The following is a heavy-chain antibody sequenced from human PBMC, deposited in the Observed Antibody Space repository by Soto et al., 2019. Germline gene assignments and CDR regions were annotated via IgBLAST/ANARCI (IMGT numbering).Heavy chain of an antibody. J-gene: IGHJ6*03. CDR3: AGRYCTNGVCYTNYYYYIDV. CDR1: GFTFSTYA. V-gene: IGHV3-23*01. CDR2: ITTSGDNT. D-gene: IGHD2-8*01. Sequence: GGSLGLSCAASGFTFSTYAVSWVRQAPGKGLEWVSTITTSGDNTYYADSVQGRFTISRDNSKNTLYLQMNSLRAEDTAVYYCAGRYCTNGVCYTNYYYYIDVWGKGTTVTVSS.